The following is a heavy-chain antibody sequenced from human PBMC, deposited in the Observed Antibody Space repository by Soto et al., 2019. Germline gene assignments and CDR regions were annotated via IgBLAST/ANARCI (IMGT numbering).Heavy chain of an antibody. D-gene: IGHD3-9*01. CDR2: MNPNSGNT. CDR1: GYTFTSYD. Sequence: QVQLVQSGAEVKKPGASVKVSCKASGYTFTSYDINWVRQATGQGLEWMGWMNPNSGNTGYAKKFQGRVTMTRNTSISTADMERSSLISEDTAVYYCERVGDILTGYYIRYWGQGTLVTVSS. CDR3: ERVGDILTGYYIRY. J-gene: IGHJ4*02. V-gene: IGHV1-8*01.